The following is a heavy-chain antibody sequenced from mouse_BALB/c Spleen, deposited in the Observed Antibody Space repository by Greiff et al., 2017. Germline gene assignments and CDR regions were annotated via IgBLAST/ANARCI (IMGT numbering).Heavy chain of an antibody. CDR2: ISSGGSYT. D-gene: IGHD2-1*01. J-gene: IGHJ4*01. Sequence: EVKVEESGGGLVKPGGSLKLSCAASRFTFSSYTMSWVRQTPEKRLEWVATISSGGSYTYYPDSVKGRFTISRDNAKNTLYLQMSSLKSEDTAMYYCTRPLYYAPYAMDYWGQGTSVTVSS. V-gene: IGHV5-6-4*01. CDR3: TRPLYYAPYAMDY. CDR1: RFTFSSYT.